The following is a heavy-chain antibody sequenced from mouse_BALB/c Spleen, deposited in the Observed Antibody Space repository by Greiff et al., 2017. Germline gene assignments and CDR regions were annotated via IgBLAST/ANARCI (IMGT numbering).Heavy chain of an antibody. CDR3: ANDNYRSSSFDY. D-gene: IGHD1-1*01. V-gene: IGHV1-4*02. CDR2: INTSSGNT. CDR1: GYTFTSYT. Sequence: VQLVESAAELARPGASVKMSCKASGYTFTSYTMHWVKQRPGQGLEWIGYINTSSGNTEYNQKFKDKTTLTADKSSSTAYMQLSKLTSEDSADNYCANDNYRSSSFDYWGQGTLVTVSA. J-gene: IGHJ3*01.